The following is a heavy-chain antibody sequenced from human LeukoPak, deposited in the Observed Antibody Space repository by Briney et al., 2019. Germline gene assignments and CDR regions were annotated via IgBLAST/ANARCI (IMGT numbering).Heavy chain of an antibody. Sequence: PSETLSLTCAVYGGSFSGYYWSWIRQPPGKGLEWIGEINHSGSTNYNPSLKSRVTISVDTSKNQFSLKLSSVTATDTAVYYCARHEEQWLGDAFDIWGQGTMVTVSS. V-gene: IGHV4-34*01. J-gene: IGHJ3*02. CDR3: ARHEEQWLGDAFDI. CDR2: INHSGST. CDR1: GGSFSGYY. D-gene: IGHD6-19*01.